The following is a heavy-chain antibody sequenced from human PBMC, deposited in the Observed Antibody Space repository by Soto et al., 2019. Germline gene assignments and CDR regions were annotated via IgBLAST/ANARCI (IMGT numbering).Heavy chain of an antibody. CDR3: AREEYSNSSCFGYWYFDL. V-gene: IGHV4-61*01. CDR1: GGSVSSRTSY. Sequence: QVQLQESGPGLVKPSETLSLTCTVSGGSVSSRTSYWTWIRQPPGKGLEWVGYIDYSGNTNYNPSLQSRVTMSLDTSKNQFSLKLSSVTAADTAVYYCAREEYSNSSCFGYWYFDLWGRGTQVTVSS. D-gene: IGHD6-6*01. J-gene: IGHJ2*01. CDR2: IDYSGNT.